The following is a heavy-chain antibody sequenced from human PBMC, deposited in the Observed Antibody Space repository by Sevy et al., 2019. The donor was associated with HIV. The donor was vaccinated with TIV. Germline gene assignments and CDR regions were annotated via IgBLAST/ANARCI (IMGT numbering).Heavy chain of an antibody. CDR3: ARDFVEGRSVVGVDI. CDR1: GFTSSGYW. J-gene: IGHJ3*02. D-gene: IGHD2-15*01. V-gene: IGHV3-7*03. CDR2: IKPDESEK. Sequence: GGSLRLSCAASGFTSSGYWMNWVRQAPGKGLEWVAKIKPDESEKYYVDSVKGRFSISRDNVGRSVYLHMKSLRGEDSAVYYCARDFVEGRSVVGVDIWGQGTMVTVSS.